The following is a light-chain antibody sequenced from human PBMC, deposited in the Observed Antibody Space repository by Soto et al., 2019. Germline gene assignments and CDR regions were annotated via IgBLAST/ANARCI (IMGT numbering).Light chain of an antibody. CDR1: QAISNS. Sequence: IVLTQSPATLSLSPGERATLSCKASQAISNSLGWFQQKPGQAPRLLIDDASNRATGIPARFTGSGSGSDFTLTIISLEPEDFGVYYCRQRYNWPLTFGGGTKV. V-gene: IGKV3-11*01. J-gene: IGKJ4*01. CDR2: DAS. CDR3: RQRYNWPLT.